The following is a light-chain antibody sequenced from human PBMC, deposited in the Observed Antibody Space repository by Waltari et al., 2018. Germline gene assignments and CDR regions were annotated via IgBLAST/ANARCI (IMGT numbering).Light chain of an antibody. V-gene: IGKV3-20*01. Sequence: EIVLTQSPGTLSLSPGERATLSCRASQSVSSSYLVWYQQKPGQAPRLLIYGTSSRATDIPDRFSGSGSGTDFTLTINRLAPEDFAMYYCQQYDGIVVTFGGGTKVEI. CDR1: QSVSSSY. J-gene: IGKJ4*01. CDR2: GTS. CDR3: QQYDGIVVT.